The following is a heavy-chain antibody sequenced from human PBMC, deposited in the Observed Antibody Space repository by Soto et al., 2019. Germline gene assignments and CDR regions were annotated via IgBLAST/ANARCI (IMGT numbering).Heavy chain of an antibody. CDR3: AQDADIVVASFDP. CDR1: GFTFSSYA. J-gene: IGHJ5*02. Sequence: GGSLRLSCAASGFTFSSYAMGWVRQAPGKGLEWVSAISGSGARTSYAASVKGRFTFSRDNSKNTLYLQMNSLRAEDTAVYYCAQDADIVVASFDPWGQGTLVTVSS. D-gene: IGHD2-15*01. V-gene: IGHV3-23*01. CDR2: ISGSGART.